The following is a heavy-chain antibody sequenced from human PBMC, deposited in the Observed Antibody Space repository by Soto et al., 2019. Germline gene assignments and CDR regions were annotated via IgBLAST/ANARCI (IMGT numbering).Heavy chain of an antibody. D-gene: IGHD3-22*01. V-gene: IGHV3-30*18. Sequence: QVQLVESGGGVVQPGRSLRLSCEASGFTFSNYGMHWVRQAPGKGLEWVAVISYDGNTKYYSDSVKGRFTISRDNSKITLYLQLNCLSSEDTAVYYCANQIATGLWGRGTLVTVSA. J-gene: IGHJ4*02. CDR1: GFTFSNYG. CDR2: ISYDGNTK. CDR3: ANQIATGL.